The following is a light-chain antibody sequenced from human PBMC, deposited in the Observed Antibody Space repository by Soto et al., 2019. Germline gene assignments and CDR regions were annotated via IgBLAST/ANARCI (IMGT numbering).Light chain of an antibody. Sequence: QSALTQPASVSGSPGQSITISCTGTNSDVGGYNSASWYQQHPDKAPKLMIYEVSSRPSGVSGRFSGFKSGNTASLTISGLQSEDEADYYCSSYTTSSTLVFGTGTKVTVL. CDR3: SSYTTSSTLV. CDR1: NSDVGGYNS. J-gene: IGLJ1*01. CDR2: EVS. V-gene: IGLV2-14*01.